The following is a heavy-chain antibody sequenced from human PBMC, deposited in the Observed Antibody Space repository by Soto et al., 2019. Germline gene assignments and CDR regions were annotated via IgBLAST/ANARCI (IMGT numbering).Heavy chain of an antibody. D-gene: IGHD2-15*01. CDR2: INPNSGGT. Sequence: ASVKVSCKASGYTFTGYYMHWVRQAPGQGLEWMGWINPNSGGTNYAQKFQGWVTMTRDTSISTAYMELSRLRSDDTAVYYCARDGGLYCSGGSCYSSFIDYYGMDVWGQGTTVTVSS. J-gene: IGHJ6*02. CDR3: ARDGGLYCSGGSCYSSFIDYYGMDV. V-gene: IGHV1-2*04. CDR1: GYTFTGYY.